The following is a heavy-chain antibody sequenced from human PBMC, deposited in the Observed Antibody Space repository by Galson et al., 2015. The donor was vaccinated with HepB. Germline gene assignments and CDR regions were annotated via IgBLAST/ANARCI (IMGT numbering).Heavy chain of an antibody. V-gene: IGHV3-33*01. J-gene: IGHJ6*02. Sequence: SLRLSCAASGFTFSSYGMHWVRQAPGKGLEWVAVIWYDGSNKYYADSVKGRFTISRDNSKNTLYLQMNSLRAEDTAVYYCARDHRFVADGSGSYRVDYYYGMDVWGQGTTVTVSS. CDR2: IWYDGSNK. CDR1: GFTFSSYG. CDR3: ARDHRFVADGSGSYRVDYYYGMDV. D-gene: IGHD3-10*01.